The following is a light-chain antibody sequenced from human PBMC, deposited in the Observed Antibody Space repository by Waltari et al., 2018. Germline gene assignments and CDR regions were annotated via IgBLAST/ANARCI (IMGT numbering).Light chain of an antibody. Sequence: QLVLTQSPSASASLGASVKLTCTLSSGHSSNVIPWPQQQPEKGPRYLMKVNSDGSHSKGDEIPDRFSGSSSGAEHYLTISSLQSEDEADYYCQTGGHGTWVFGGGTKLTVL. CDR2: VNSDGSH. J-gene: IGLJ3*02. V-gene: IGLV4-69*01. CDR3: QTGGHGTWV. CDR1: SGHSSNV.